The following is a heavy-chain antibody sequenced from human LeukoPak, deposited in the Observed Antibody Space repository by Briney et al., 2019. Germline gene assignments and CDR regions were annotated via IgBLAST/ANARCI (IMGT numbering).Heavy chain of an antibody. CDR3: ARSVADLDY. Sequence: SQTLSLTCAISGDXVSSTSADWNWIRQSPSRGLEWLGRTYYRSKWYNEYAVSVKRRLTINPDTSKNQFSLQLNSVTPEDTAVYYCARSVADLDYWGQGTLVTVSS. V-gene: IGHV6-1*01. CDR2: TYYRSKWYN. D-gene: IGHD6-19*01. CDR1: GDXVSSTSAD. J-gene: IGHJ4*02.